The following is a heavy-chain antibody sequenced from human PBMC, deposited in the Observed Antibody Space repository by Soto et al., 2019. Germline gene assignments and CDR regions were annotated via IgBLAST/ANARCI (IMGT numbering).Heavy chain of an antibody. J-gene: IGHJ4*02. Sequence: GGSLRLSCAASGFTFSNAWMSWVRQAPGKGLEWVGRIKSKTDGGTTDYAAPVKGRFTISRDDSKNTLYLQMNSLKTEDTAVYYRTTEYDILTGYYPDYWGQGTLVTVSS. CDR3: TTEYDILTGYYPDY. V-gene: IGHV3-15*01. CDR2: IKSKTDGGTT. D-gene: IGHD3-9*01. CDR1: GFTFSNAW.